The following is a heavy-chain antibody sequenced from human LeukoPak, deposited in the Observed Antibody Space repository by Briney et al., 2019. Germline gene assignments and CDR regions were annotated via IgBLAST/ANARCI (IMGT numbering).Heavy chain of an antibody. V-gene: IGHV3-23*01. CDR2: TSGSGGST. J-gene: IGHJ3*02. CDR3: AKGWLKTSLDGFDI. D-gene: IGHD3-10*01. Sequence: GGSLRLSCAASGFTFSSYAMSWVRQAPGKGLEWVSGTSGSGGSTYFADSVKGRSTVSRDNSKNTLYLQMNSLRAEDTAVYYCAKGWLKTSLDGFDIWGQGTMVTVSS. CDR1: GFTFSSYA.